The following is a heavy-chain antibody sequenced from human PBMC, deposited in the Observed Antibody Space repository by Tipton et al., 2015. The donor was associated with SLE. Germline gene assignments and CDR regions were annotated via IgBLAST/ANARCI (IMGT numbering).Heavy chain of an antibody. CDR2: IYSGGST. V-gene: IGHV3-66*01. CDR3: ARDRDSSGYYGFDY. CDR1: GFTVSSNY. D-gene: IGHD3-22*01. Sequence: SLRLSCAASGFTVSSNYMSWVRQAPGKGLEWVSVIYSGGSTYYADSVKGRFTISRDNSKNTLYLQMNSLRAEDTAVYHCARDRDSSGYYGFDYWGQGTLVTVSS. J-gene: IGHJ4*02.